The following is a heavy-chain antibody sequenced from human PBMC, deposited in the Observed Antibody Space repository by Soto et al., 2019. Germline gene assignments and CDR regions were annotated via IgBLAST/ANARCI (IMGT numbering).Heavy chain of an antibody. CDR2: IYYSGST. D-gene: IGHD6-19*01. CDR3: ARVSSIAVAGTVWFDP. V-gene: IGHV4-30-4*01. J-gene: IGHJ5*02. CDR1: GGSISSGDYY. Sequence: LSLTCTVSGGSISSGDYYWSWIRQPPGKGLEWIGYIYYSGSTYYNPSLKSRVTISVDTSKNQFSLKLSSVTAADTAVYYCARVSSIAVAGTVWFDPWGQGTLVTVSS.